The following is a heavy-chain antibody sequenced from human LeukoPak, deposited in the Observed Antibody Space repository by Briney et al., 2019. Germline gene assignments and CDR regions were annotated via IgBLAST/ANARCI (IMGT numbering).Heavy chain of an antibody. Sequence: SETLSLTCTVSGDSITRNYWSWIRQPAGRGLEWIGRIYNSGNTNYSPSLESRVTMSTDTSKNQFSLKLTSVTAADTAVYYCARGSFDSSGYYVFDYWGQGTLVTVSS. J-gene: IGHJ4*02. V-gene: IGHV4-4*07. CDR2: IYNSGNT. CDR3: ARGSFDSSGYYVFDY. CDR1: GDSITRNY. D-gene: IGHD3-22*01.